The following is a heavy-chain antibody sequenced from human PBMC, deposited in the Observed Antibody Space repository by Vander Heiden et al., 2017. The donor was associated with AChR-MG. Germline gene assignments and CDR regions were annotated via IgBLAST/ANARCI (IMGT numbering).Heavy chain of an antibody. CDR1: GYPFTSYY. D-gene: IGHD2-21*02. J-gene: IGHJ5*02. V-gene: IGHV1-46*03. Sequence: QVPPAQSGAEVKKPGASVKVSCKASGYPFTSYYMHWVRQAPGQGLEWVGIINPRRGGTSYAQKFQGRVTMTRDTSTSTVYMELSSLRSEDTAVYYCARGGQGDWGDWFDPWGQGTLVTVSS. CDR2: INPRRGGT. CDR3: ARGGQGDWGDWFDP.